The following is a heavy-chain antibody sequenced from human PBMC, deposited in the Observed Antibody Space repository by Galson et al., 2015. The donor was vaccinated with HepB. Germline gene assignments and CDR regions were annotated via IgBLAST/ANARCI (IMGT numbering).Heavy chain of an antibody. D-gene: IGHD6-13*01. Sequence: SLRLSCAASGFTFSSYWMSWVRQAPGKGLEWVANIKQDGSEKYYVDSVKGRFTISRDNAKNSLYLQMNSLRAEDTAVYYCARANYIAAAGNFDPWGQGTLVTVSS. V-gene: IGHV3-7*03. CDR3: ARANYIAAAGNFDP. CDR1: GFTFSSYW. CDR2: IKQDGSEK. J-gene: IGHJ5*02.